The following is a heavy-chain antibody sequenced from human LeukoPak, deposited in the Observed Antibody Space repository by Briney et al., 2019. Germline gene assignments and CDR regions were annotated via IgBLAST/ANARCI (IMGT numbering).Heavy chain of an antibody. CDR1: GFTFSSYW. Sequence: GGSLRLSCAASGFTFSSYWMSWVRQAPGKGLEWVANIKQDGSEKYYVDSVKGRFTISRDNAKNSLYLQMNSLRAEDTAVYYCARSPDCSGGSCYPVDFDYWGQGTLVTVSS. CDR2: IKQDGSEK. J-gene: IGHJ4*02. CDR3: ARSPDCSGGSCYPVDFDY. V-gene: IGHV3-7*01. D-gene: IGHD2-15*01.